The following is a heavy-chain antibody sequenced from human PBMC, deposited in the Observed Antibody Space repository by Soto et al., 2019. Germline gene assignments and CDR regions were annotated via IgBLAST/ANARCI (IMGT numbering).Heavy chain of an antibody. Sequence: GASVKVSCKASGYTFTSYGISWVRQAPGQGLEWMGWISANFGTANYAQKFQGRVTITADESTSTAYMELSSLRSEDTAVYYCARDDSSGYYYGGDYWGQGTLVTVSS. CDR2: ISANFGTA. V-gene: IGHV1-69*13. CDR1: GYTFTSYG. CDR3: ARDDSSGYYYGGDY. J-gene: IGHJ4*02. D-gene: IGHD3-22*01.